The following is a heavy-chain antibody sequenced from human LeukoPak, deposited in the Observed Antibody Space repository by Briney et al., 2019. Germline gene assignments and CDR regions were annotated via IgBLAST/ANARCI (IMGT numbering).Heavy chain of an antibody. Sequence: ASVKVSCKSSGYTFTSYYMYWVRQAPGQGLEWMGWINPNSGGTNYAQKFQGRVTMTRDTSISTVYMELSRLRSDDTAVYYCARDPCSSPSCYRSDNYWGQGTLVTVSS. J-gene: IGHJ4*02. V-gene: IGHV1-2*02. D-gene: IGHD2-2*01. CDR1: GYTFTSYY. CDR2: INPNSGGT. CDR3: ARDPCSSPSCYRSDNY.